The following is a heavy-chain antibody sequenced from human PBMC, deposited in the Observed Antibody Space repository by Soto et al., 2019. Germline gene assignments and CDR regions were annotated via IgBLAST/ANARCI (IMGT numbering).Heavy chain of an antibody. CDR1: GFSVSSNY. Sequence: GSLRLSCAISGFSVSSNYLSWVRQAPGKGLEWVSVHYSGGSTYYADSVQGRYTISRDKSNNTLYLQMRRVRAEDTAVYFCARHRHPRGTVGATSPLDPWGQGTQVTVSS. V-gene: IGHV3-53*01. J-gene: IGHJ5*02. D-gene: IGHD1-26*01. CDR3: ARHRHPRGTVGATSPLDP. CDR2: HYSGGST.